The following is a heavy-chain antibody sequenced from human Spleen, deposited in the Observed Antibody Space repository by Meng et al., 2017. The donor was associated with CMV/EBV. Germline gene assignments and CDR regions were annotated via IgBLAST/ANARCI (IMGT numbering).Heavy chain of an antibody. D-gene: IGHD2-2*02. J-gene: IGHJ3*02. CDR1: GFTFGDNA. Sequence: GESLKISCTASGFTFGDNAMNWVRQAPGKGLEWVSSISSSSSYIYYADSVKGRFTISRDNAKNSLYLQMNSLRAEDTAVYYCARDARYQLLYSSDAFDIWGQGTMVTVSS. CDR3: ARDARYQLLYSSDAFDI. V-gene: IGHV3-21*01. CDR2: ISSSSSYI.